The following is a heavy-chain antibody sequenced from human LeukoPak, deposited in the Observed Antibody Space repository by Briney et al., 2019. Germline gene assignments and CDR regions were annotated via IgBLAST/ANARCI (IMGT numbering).Heavy chain of an antibody. J-gene: IGHJ3*02. CDR2: IYTSGST. D-gene: IGHD6-6*01. CDR1: GGSISSYY. CDR3: ARAPSIAAIRHAFYI. V-gene: IGHV4-4*07. Sequence: SETLSLACTVSGGSISSYYWSWIRQPAGKGLEWIGRIYTSGSTNYNPSLKSRVTMSVDTSKNQFSLKLSSVTAADTAVYYGARAPSIAAIRHAFYIWGQGTMVTVSS.